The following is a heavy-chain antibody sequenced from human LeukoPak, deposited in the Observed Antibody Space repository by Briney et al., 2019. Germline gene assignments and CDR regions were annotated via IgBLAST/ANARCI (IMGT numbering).Heavy chain of an antibody. D-gene: IGHD2-8*01. CDR1: GFSFSSHA. J-gene: IGHJ4*02. CDR2: IWFDGSNK. Sequence: GGSLRLSCAASGFSFSSHAMHWVRQAPGKGLEWVAVIWFDGSNKYYADIVKGRFTISRDNSKNTLYLQMDSLRAEDKALYYCARVPAGLVYAPTDYWGQGTLVTVSS. CDR3: ARVPAGLVYAPTDY. V-gene: IGHV3-33*01.